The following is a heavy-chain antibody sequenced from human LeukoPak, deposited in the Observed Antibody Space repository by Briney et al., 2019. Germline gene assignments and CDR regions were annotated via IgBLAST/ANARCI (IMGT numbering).Heavy chain of an antibody. CDR2: IWYDGSLK. Sequence: GGSLRLSCGASGFTFSDYYMSWVRQAPGKGLEWVAVIWYDGSLKYHSESVKGRFTISRDNSKNTLYLQMNSLRVEDTAVYYCVRPNRPYNYYGLDVWGQGTTVIVSS. V-gene: IGHV3-33*08. CDR3: VRPNRPYNYYGLDV. CDR1: GFTFSDYY. J-gene: IGHJ6*02.